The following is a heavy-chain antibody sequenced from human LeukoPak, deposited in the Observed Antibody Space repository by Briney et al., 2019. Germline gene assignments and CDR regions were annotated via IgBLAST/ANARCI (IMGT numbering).Heavy chain of an antibody. CDR2: IIPIFGTA. Sequence: SVKVSCKASGGTFSSYAISWVRQAPGQGLEWMGGIIPIFGTANYAQKFQGRVTITADKSTSTAYMELSSLRSEDTAAYYCARAHYDILTGYYKSIDYWGQGTLVTVSS. J-gene: IGHJ4*02. V-gene: IGHV1-69*06. D-gene: IGHD3-9*01. CDR3: ARAHYDILTGYYKSIDY. CDR1: GGTFSSYA.